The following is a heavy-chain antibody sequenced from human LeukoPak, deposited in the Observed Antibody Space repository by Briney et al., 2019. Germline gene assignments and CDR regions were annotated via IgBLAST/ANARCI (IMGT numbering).Heavy chain of an antibody. V-gene: IGHV1-69*04. CDR3: ARLTGYSSGYHDY. D-gene: IGHD6-19*01. Sequence: SVKVSCKASGGTSSSYAISWVRQAPGQGLEWMGRIIPILGIANYAQKFQGRVTITADKSTSTAYMELSSLRSEDTAVYYCARLTGYSSGYHDYWGQGTLVTVSS. CDR1: GGTSSSYA. J-gene: IGHJ4*02. CDR2: IIPILGIA.